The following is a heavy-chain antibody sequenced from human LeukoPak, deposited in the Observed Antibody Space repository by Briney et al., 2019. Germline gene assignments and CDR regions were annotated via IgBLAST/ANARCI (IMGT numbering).Heavy chain of an antibody. J-gene: IGHJ4*02. V-gene: IGHV4-39*01. D-gene: IGHD6-13*01. CDR3: ARLPKLYQQLLYYSDY. CDR1: GGSISSSSYY. CDR2: IYYSGST. Sequence: SETLSLTCTVSGGSISSSSYYWGWIRQPPGKGLEWIGSIYYSGSTYYNPSLKSRVTISVDTSKNQFSLKLSSVTAADTAVYYCARLPKLYQQLLYYSDYWGQGTLVTVSS.